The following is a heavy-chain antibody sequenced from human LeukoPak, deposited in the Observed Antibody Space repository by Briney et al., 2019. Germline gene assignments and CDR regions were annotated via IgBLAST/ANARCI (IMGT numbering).Heavy chain of an antibody. V-gene: IGHV1-46*01. J-gene: IGHJ3*02. CDR2: INPSGGST. CDR3: ARVRDGYNDAYDI. Sequence: VASVKVSCKASGFTFTNYNMHRVRQAPGQGLEWMGIINPSGGSTNYAQNFQARVTMTRDTSTSTVYMELSSLRSEDTAVYYCARVRDGYNDAYDIWGQGTMVTVPS. CDR1: GFTFTNYN. D-gene: IGHD5-24*01.